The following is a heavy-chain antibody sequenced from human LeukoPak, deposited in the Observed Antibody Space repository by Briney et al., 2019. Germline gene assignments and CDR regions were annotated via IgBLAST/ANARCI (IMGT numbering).Heavy chain of an antibody. CDR1: GYTFTSYD. CDR2: MNPNSGNT. CDR3: ARGPVEAVFGVSTED. V-gene: IGHV1-8*01. Sequence: GASVKVSCKASGYTFTSYDINWVRQATGQGLEWMGWMNPNSGNTGYAQKFQGRVSMTRDTSISTAYMELSGLRSEDTAVYYCARGPVEAVFGVSTEDWGRGTTVTVSS. J-gene: IGHJ6*02. D-gene: IGHD3-10*02.